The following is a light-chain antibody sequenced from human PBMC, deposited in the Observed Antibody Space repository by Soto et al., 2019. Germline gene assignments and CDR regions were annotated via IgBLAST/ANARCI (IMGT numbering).Light chain of an antibody. CDR1: QDISNY. CDR3: QQYDNLPPYT. CDR2: DAS. V-gene: IGKV1-33*01. J-gene: IGKJ2*01. Sequence: DIQMTQSPSSLSASVGDRVTITCQASQDISNYLNWYQKKPGKAPKLLIYDASNLETGVPSRFSGSGSGTDFTFTICSLQPEDIATYYCQQYDNLPPYTFGQGTKLEIK.